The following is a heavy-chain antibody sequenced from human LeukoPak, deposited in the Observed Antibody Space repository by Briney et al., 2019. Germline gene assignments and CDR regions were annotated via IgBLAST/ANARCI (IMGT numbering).Heavy chain of an antibody. V-gene: IGHV4-34*01. Sequence: SETLSPTCAVYGESFSGYYWSWIRQPPGKGLEWIGEINHSGATNYNPSLKSRVTISVDTSKNQFSLKLSSVTAADTGVYYCATARDGDYWYFDLWGRGTLVTVSS. J-gene: IGHJ2*01. CDR3: ATARDGDYWYFDL. CDR2: INHSGAT. CDR1: GESFSGYY. D-gene: IGHD2-21*01.